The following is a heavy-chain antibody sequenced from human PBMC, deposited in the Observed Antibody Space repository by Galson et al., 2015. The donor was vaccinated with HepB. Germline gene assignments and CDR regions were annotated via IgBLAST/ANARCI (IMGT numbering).Heavy chain of an antibody. J-gene: IGHJ4*02. Sequence: SETLSLTCTVSGGSISSSSYYWGWIRQPPGKGLEWIGSIYYSGSTYCNPSLKSRVTISVDTSKNQFSLKLSSVTAADTAVYYCAREHFWSGYYTGDYWGQGTLVTVSS. D-gene: IGHD3-3*02. CDR1: GGSISSSSYY. CDR2: IYYSGST. CDR3: AREHFWSGYYTGDY. V-gene: IGHV4-39*01.